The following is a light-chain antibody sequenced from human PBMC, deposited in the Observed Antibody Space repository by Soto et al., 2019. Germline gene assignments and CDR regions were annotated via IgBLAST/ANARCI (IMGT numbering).Light chain of an antibody. Sequence: DIQMTQSPSTLSGSVGDRVTITCRASQTISSWLAGYQQKPGKAPKLLIYKASTLESGVPSRFSGSGSGTEFTLTISSLQPDDFATYYCQHYNSYSEAFGQGTKVERK. CDR1: QTISSW. CDR3: QHYNSYSEA. V-gene: IGKV1-5*03. CDR2: KAS. J-gene: IGKJ1*01.